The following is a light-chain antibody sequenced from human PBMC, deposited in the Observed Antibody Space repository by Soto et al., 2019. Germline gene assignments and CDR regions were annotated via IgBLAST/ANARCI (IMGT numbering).Light chain of an antibody. V-gene: IGKV3-15*01. CDR1: QSVSSN. Sequence: EIVMTQSPATLSVSPGERATLSCRASQSVSSNLAWYQQKPGQAPRLLIYRASTRATGIPARFSGSRSGTDFTLTISSVEPEDFAMYYCHQRNQFGQGTRLE. CDR2: RAS. CDR3: HQRNQ. J-gene: IGKJ5*01.